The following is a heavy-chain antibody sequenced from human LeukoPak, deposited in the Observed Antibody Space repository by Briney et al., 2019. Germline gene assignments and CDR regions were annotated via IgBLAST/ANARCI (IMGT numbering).Heavy chain of an antibody. V-gene: IGHV3-23*01. Sequence: GGSLRLSCAASGFTFSSYAMSWVRQAPGKGLEWVSAISSSGGSTYYADSVKGRFTISRDNSKNTLYLQMNSLRAEDTAVYYCAKSANSGWYAEYFQHWGQGALVTVSS. CDR2: ISSSGGST. D-gene: IGHD6-19*01. CDR1: GFTFSSYA. J-gene: IGHJ1*01. CDR3: AKSANSGWYAEYFQH.